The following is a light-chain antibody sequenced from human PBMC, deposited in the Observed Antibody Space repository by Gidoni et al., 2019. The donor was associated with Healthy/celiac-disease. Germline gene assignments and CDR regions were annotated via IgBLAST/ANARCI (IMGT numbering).Light chain of an antibody. CDR2: AAS. J-gene: IGKJ4*01. CDR1: QGISNS. Sequence: DIQVTQSPSSLSASVGDRVTITCRASQGISNSLAWYQQKPGKAPKLLLYAASRLESGVPSRFSGSGSGTDYTLTISSLQPEDFATYYCQQYYSTPPLTFXGXTKVEIK. V-gene: IGKV1-NL1*01. CDR3: QQYYSTPPLT.